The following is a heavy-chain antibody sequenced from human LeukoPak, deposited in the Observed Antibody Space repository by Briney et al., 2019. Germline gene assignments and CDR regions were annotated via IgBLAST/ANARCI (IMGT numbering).Heavy chain of an antibody. CDR3: ARARDGYRSFDF. CDR2: IYPGDSET. Sequence: GESLKISCNGSGYXFNNFYICWVRQMPGKGLEWMGVIYPGDSETTYSPVFQGQVAISVDRSISTAFLQWSSLKASDTAIYFCARARDGYRSFDFWGQGTLVTVSS. CDR1: GYXFNNFY. V-gene: IGHV5-51*01. J-gene: IGHJ4*02. D-gene: IGHD5-24*01.